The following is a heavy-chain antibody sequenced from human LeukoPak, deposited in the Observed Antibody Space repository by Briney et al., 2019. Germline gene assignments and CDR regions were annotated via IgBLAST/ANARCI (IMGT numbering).Heavy chain of an antibody. D-gene: IGHD2-8*01. CDR3: ASCTDPTGFDY. Sequence: PSETLSLTCAVYGGSFSGYYWSWIRQPPGKGLEWIGEINHSGSTNYNPSLKSRVTISVDTSENQFSPKLSSVTAADTAVYYCASCTDPTGFDYWGQGTLVTVSS. J-gene: IGHJ4*02. CDR2: INHSGST. V-gene: IGHV4-34*01. CDR1: GGSFSGYY.